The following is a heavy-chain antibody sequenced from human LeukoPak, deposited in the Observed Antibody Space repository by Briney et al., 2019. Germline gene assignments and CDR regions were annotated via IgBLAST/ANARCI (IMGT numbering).Heavy chain of an antibody. D-gene: IGHD3-10*01. V-gene: IGHV3-33*06. CDR2: IWYDGSNK. Sequence: GGSLRLSCAASGFTFRSYGMHWVRQAPGKGLEWVAVIWYDGSNKYYADSVKGRFTISRDNSKNTLYLQMNSLRAEDTAVYYCAKEALLWFGELSHFDYWGQGTLVTVSS. CDR1: GFTFRSYG. J-gene: IGHJ4*02. CDR3: AKEALLWFGELSHFDY.